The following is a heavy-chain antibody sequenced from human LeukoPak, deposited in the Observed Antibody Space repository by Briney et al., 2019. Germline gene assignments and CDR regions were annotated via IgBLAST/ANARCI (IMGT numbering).Heavy chain of an antibody. CDR1: GGSISSYY. J-gene: IGHJ4*02. D-gene: IGHD6-19*01. Sequence: SETLSLTCTVSGGSISSYYWSWIRQPAGKGLEWIGRVYTSGSTNYNPSLTSRVTMSLDTFKNQFSLNLSSVTAADTAVYYCARENLALAGRAFDYWGQGTLVTASS. CDR3: ARENLALAGRAFDY. V-gene: IGHV4-4*07. CDR2: VYTSGST.